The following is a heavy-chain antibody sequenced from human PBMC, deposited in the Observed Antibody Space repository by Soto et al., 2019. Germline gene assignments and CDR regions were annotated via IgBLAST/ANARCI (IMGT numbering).Heavy chain of an antibody. Sequence: QVQLQESGPGLVKPSQTLSLTCTVSGGSIRGGDYYWSWIRQHPGEGLEWIGYIFYSGNSFYNPSLKSGVTISVDTSKNQFPLQLSSVTAADTAIYYCARLSSLYYNSDYGGYYFDYWGQGTLVSVSS. D-gene: IGHD3-10*01. V-gene: IGHV4-31*03. J-gene: IGHJ4*02. CDR1: GGSIRGGDYY. CDR2: IFYSGNS. CDR3: ARLSSLYYNSDYGGYYFDY.